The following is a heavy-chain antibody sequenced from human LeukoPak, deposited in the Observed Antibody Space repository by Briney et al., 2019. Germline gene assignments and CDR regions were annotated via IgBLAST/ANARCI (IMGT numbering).Heavy chain of an antibody. CDR3: ARLPTGFPNWLDA. V-gene: IGHV4-39*01. J-gene: IGHJ5*02. CDR2: FHSNGNG. Sequence: SETLSLTCTFSGASISRSPYAWGWVRQPPGKGLEWIGCFHSNGNGYHNPSLHSRVTISVDSSKNQFSLRLISVTAADTAVYYCARLPTGFPNWLDAWGQGILVTVSS. CDR1: GASISRSPYA. D-gene: IGHD3-10*01.